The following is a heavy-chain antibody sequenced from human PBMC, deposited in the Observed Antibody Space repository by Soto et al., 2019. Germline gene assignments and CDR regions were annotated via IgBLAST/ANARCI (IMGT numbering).Heavy chain of an antibody. Sequence: PSETLSLTCSVSDDSINSDEYYWGWIRQPPGKGLEWIGSIYYRGNAYYNPSLQTRVTVSLDKSRSQFSLKLNCVPGGVSAVAFCARLGALCKITYYVDFWGPGGLVTVAS. D-gene: IGHD3-10*01. CDR3: ARLGALCKITYYVDF. CDR1: DDSINSDEYY. J-gene: IGHJ4*02. V-gene: IGHV4-39*01. CDR2: IYYRGNA.